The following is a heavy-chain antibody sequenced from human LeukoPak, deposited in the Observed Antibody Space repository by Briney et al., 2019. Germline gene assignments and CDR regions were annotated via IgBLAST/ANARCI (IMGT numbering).Heavy chain of an antibody. CDR3: AREAVAAPGGFDY. D-gene: IGHD6-19*01. CDR1: GGTFSSYA. V-gene: IGHV1-69*13. Sequence: SVKVSCKASGGTFSSYAISWVRQASGQGLEWMGGIIPIFGTANYAQKFQGRVTITADESTSTAYMELSSLRSEDTAVYYCAREAVAAPGGFDYWGQGTLVTVSS. CDR2: IIPIFGTA. J-gene: IGHJ4*02.